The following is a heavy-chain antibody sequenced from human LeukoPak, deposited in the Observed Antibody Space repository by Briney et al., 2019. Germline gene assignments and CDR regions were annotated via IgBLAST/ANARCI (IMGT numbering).Heavy chain of an antibody. CDR1: GFIFGNEW. J-gene: IGHJ4*02. V-gene: IGHV3-15*01. D-gene: IGHD6-13*01. Sequence: TGGSLRPSCAASGFIFGNEWARWVRQAPGKGLEWVGRISTKKEGQTTDYGAPVKGRFLISRDDSKNTVYLQMDSLKTDDTGVYFCTRGHYSSLWGQGTQVTVSA. CDR3: TRGHYSSL. CDR2: ISTKKEGQTT.